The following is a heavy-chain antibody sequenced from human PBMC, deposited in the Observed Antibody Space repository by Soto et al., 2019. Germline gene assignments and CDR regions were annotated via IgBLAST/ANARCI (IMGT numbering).Heavy chain of an antibody. J-gene: IGHJ4*02. CDR2: IIPIFGTA. Sequence: SVKVSCKASGGTFSSYAISWVRQAPGQGLEWMGGIIPIFGTANYAQKFQGRVTITADESTSTAYMELSSLRSEDTAVYYCARDVRYYGSGTFSHAASNFDYWGQGTLVTVSS. D-gene: IGHD3-10*01. V-gene: IGHV1-69*13. CDR3: ARDVRYYGSGTFSHAASNFDY. CDR1: GGTFSSYA.